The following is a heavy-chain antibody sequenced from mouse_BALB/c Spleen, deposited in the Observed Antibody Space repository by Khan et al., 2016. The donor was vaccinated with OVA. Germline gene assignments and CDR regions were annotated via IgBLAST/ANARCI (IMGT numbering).Heavy chain of an antibody. Sequence: VQLQQSGPELVEPGASVKISCKASGYSFTGYFLNRVMQSHGKSLEWIGRINPHIGETLYNQKFKGKAKLNVDESSRTAHMELRSLASEDSAVYYCARKNGSDFDYWGQGTTLTVSS. J-gene: IGHJ2*01. V-gene: IGHV1-20*02. D-gene: IGHD1-1*01. CDR2: INPHIGET. CDR1: GYSFTGYF. CDR3: ARKNGSDFDY.